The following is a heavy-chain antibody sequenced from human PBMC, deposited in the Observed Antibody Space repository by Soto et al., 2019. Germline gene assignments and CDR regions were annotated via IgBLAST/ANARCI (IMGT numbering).Heavy chain of an antibody. V-gene: IGHV3-23*01. J-gene: IGHJ5*01. Sequence: PGESLTLSCVGSGFTFTDYSMSWVRQAPGEGVEGVSGVRSRGETNFYEDSVKSRFTISSDNSKNTLYLQMNSLTAADTAVYYCADGRNNW. CDR3: ADGRNNW. CDR2: VRSRGETN. CDR1: GFTFTDYS.